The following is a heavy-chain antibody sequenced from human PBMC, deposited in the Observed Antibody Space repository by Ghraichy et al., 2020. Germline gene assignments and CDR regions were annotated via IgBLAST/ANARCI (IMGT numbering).Heavy chain of an antibody. CDR3: ARDLSVVYYYYGMDV. Sequence: ASVKVSCKASGYTFTSYAMNWVRQAPGQGLEWMGWINTNTGNPTYAQGFTGRFVFPLDTSVSTAYLQISSLKAEDTAVYYCARDLSVVYYYYGMDVWGQGTTVTVSS. D-gene: IGHD4-23*01. V-gene: IGHV7-4-1*02. J-gene: IGHJ6*02. CDR2: INTNTGNP. CDR1: GYTFTSYA.